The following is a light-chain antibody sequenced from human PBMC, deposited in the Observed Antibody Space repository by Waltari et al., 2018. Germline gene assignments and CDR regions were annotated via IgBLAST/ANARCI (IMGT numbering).Light chain of an antibody. CDR1: SGPVSTSFY. Sequence: QTVVTQEPSVSVSPGGTVTLTCALSSGPVSTSFYPSWYQQTPGQAPRTLIYSTNTRLFGVPNRFSGSILGNKAALTIAGAQADDEADYYCVLYMDSGVWVFGRGTKLTVL. J-gene: IGLJ3*02. CDR2: STN. CDR3: VLYMDSGVWV. V-gene: IGLV8-61*01.